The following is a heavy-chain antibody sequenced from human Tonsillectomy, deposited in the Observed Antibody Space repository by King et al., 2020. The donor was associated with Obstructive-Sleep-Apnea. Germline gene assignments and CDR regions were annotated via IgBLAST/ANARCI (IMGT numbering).Heavy chain of an antibody. CDR3: ATGIAVAAFDY. Sequence: VQLVESGGGVVQPGRSLRLSCAASGFTFSSYGMHWVRQAPGKGLEWVAVIWYDGSNKNYADSVKGRFTISRDNSKNTLYLQTNSLRAEDTAGYYCATGIAVAAFDYWGQGTLVTVSS. CDR2: IWYDGSNK. V-gene: IGHV3-33*01. CDR1: GFTFSSYG. J-gene: IGHJ4*02. D-gene: IGHD6-19*01.